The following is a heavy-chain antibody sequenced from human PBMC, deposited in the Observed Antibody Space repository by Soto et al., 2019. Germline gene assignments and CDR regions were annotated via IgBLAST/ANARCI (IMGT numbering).Heavy chain of an antibody. CDR1: GYTFTGHY. V-gene: IGHV1-2*04. D-gene: IGHD3-22*01. CDR3: ARKQGYDSSGKLNAFDI. J-gene: IGHJ3*02. Sequence: GASVKVSCKASGYTFTGHYMHWVRQAPGQGLEWMGWINPNSGGTNYAQKFQGWVTMTRDTSISTAYMELSRLRSDDTAVYYCARKQGYDSSGKLNAFDIWGQGTMVTV. CDR2: INPNSGGT.